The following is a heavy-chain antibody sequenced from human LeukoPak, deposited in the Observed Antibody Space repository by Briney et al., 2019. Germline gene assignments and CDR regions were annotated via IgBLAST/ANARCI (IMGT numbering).Heavy chain of an antibody. V-gene: IGHV5-10-1*01. CDR2: IDPGDSFT. D-gene: IGHD2-8*02. CDR3: ARDGGGVSSWVSH. Sequence: GESLKISCKGSGYSFSSYWISWVRQMPGKGLEWMGRIDPGDSFTKYRPSLEGRVTISADKSLSTVYLRWSSLKASDTDIYYCARDGGGVSSWVSHWGQGTLVTVSS. J-gene: IGHJ4*02. CDR1: GYSFSSYW.